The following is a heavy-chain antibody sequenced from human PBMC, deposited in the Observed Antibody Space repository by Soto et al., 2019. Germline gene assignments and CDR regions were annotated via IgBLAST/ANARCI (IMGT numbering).Heavy chain of an antibody. Sequence: SETLSLTCSIYSGSFSGYYWSWIRQPPGKGLEWIGEISQSGNTNYSPSLKSRVSISIDTSKKQFSLNLASVSAADTAVYYCARAPKVSGSPQTRPDFWGQGTLVTVSS. CDR2: ISQSGNT. J-gene: IGHJ4*02. D-gene: IGHD6-6*01. CDR3: ARAPKVSGSPQTRPDF. CDR1: SGSFSGYY. V-gene: IGHV4-34*01.